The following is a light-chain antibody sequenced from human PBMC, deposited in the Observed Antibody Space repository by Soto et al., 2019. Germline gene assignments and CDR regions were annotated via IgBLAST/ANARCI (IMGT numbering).Light chain of an antibody. V-gene: IGKV1-39*01. CDR1: QSISSY. CDR2: AAS. J-gene: IGKJ1*01. Sequence: DSQMTQSPCSLSASVGCIFTITCRASQSISSYLNWYQQKPGKAPKLLIYAASSLQSGVPSRFSGSGSGTDFTLTISSLQPEDFATYYCQQSYSPSTFGQGTKVDIK. CDR3: QQSYSPST.